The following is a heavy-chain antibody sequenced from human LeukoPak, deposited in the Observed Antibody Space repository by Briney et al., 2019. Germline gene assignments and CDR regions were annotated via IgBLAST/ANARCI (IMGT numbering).Heavy chain of an antibody. Sequence: ASVKVSCKASGYSFTGYYIQWVRQAPGQGLEWMGLINPGGDNTDYAQNFQGRVTMTRDTSTSTVYMGLSSLRSEDTAVYYCARIRDGYNDAYDIWGQGTMVTVSS. CDR1: GYSFTGYY. V-gene: IGHV1-46*01. CDR3: ARIRDGYNDAYDI. CDR2: INPGGDNT. D-gene: IGHD5-24*01. J-gene: IGHJ3*02.